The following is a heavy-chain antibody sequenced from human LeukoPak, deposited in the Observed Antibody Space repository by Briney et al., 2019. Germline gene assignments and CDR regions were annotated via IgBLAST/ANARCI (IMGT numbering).Heavy chain of an antibody. CDR1: GGSISSSSYY. J-gene: IGHJ4*02. V-gene: IGHV4-39*01. D-gene: IGHD5-18*01. Sequence: SETLSLTCTVSGGSISSSSYYWGWIRQPPGKGLGWIGSISYSGGTYYNPSLKSRVTISVDTSKNQFSLRLSSVTAADTAVYYCARHVTAMVSLDYWGQGTLVTVSS. CDR3: ARHVTAMVSLDY. CDR2: ISYSGGT.